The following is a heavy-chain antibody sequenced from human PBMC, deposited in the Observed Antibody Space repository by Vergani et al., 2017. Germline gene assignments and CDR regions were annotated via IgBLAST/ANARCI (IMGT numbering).Heavy chain of an antibody. Sequence: QVQLQESGPGLVKPSETLSLTCTVSGGSISSSSYYWGWIRQPPGKGLEWIGYIYYSGSTNYNPSLKSRVTISVDTSKNQFSLKLSSVTAADTAVYYCARADRSIYPGNFDYWGQGTLVTVSS. D-gene: IGHD6-13*01. J-gene: IGHJ4*02. V-gene: IGHV4-61*01. CDR2: IYYSGST. CDR1: GGSISSSSYY. CDR3: ARADRSIYPGNFDY.